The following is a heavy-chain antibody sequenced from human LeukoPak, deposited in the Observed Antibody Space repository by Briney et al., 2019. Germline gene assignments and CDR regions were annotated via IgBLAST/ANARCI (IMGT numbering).Heavy chain of an antibody. Sequence: GGSLRLPCEDSGFTFRSYEMNWVRQAPGKGLEWIAYLSSSGSAFSYADSVKGRFTIARDNAKNSVYLEMNSLRADDTAVYYCARSARLMKGVVEVTALDDWGQGTLVTVSS. CDR3: ARSARLMKGVVEVTALDD. CDR2: LSSSGSAF. D-gene: IGHD3-3*01. V-gene: IGHV3-48*03. CDR1: GFTFRSYE. J-gene: IGHJ4*02.